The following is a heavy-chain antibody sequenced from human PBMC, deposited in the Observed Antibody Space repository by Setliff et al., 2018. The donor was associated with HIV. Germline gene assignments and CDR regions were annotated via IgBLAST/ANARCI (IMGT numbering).Heavy chain of an antibody. D-gene: IGHD3-10*01. V-gene: IGHV4-34*01. J-gene: IGHJ4*02. CDR2: INHGGDT. CDR3: ARRAPGWFGEFDY. CDR1: GQSISGYY. Sequence: PSETLSLTCAVYGQSISGYYWSWIRQTPGKGLEWIGEINHGGDTNYNPSLKSRVTISVGSSSKNQFSLKLSSVTAADTAVYYCARRAPGWFGEFDYWGQGTLVTVSS.